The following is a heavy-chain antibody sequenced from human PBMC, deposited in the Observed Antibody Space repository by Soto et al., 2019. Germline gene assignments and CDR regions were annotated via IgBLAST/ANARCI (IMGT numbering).Heavy chain of an antibody. J-gene: IGHJ5*01. D-gene: IGHD3-9*01. CDR2: IIGGDGDK. Sequence: GGSLRLSCAASGFTFRTFTMNWVRQAPGKGLEWVSGIIGGDGDKFYSDSVKGRFTISRDISKDMLFLQMSSLRVDDTAVYYCAKDRDPDGIWTFDSWGQGTLVTVSS. V-gene: IGHV3-23*01. CDR1: GFTFRTFT. CDR3: AKDRDPDGIWTFDS.